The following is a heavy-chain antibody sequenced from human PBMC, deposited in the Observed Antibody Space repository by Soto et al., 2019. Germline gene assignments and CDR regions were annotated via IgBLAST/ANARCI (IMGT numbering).Heavy chain of an antibody. CDR2: ISYDGSNK. CDR1: GFTFSSYG. Sequence: LRLSCAASGFTFSSYGMHWVRQAPGKGLEWVAVISYDGSNKYYADSVKGRFTISRDNSKNTLYLQMNSLRAEDTAVYYCAKAPGDGYNYLDYWGQGTLVTVSS. V-gene: IGHV3-30*18. CDR3: AKAPGDGYNYLDY. D-gene: IGHD5-12*01. J-gene: IGHJ4*02.